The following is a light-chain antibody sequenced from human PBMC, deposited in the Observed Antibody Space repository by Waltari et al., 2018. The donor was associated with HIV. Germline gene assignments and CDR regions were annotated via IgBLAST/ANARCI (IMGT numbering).Light chain of an antibody. J-gene: IGLJ2*01. CDR1: SSNIGAYYD. V-gene: IGLV1-40*01. CDR2: GNS. CDR3: QSYDSNLSGSV. Sequence: HSVLTQPPSVSGAPGQKVTISCTGSSSNIGAYYDVHWYQQLPGTAPRLLIHGNSYRPSGVPDLFSGSRSGTSASLAITGLQAEDEADYYCQSYDSNLSGSVFGGGTKLTVL.